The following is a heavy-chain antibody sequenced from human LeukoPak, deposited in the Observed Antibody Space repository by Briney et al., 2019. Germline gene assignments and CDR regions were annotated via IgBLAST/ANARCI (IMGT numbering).Heavy chain of an antibody. D-gene: IGHD6-19*01. Sequence: ASVRVSCKASGGTFSSYAISWVRQAPGQGLEWMGGIIPIFGTANYAQKFQGRVTITADESTSTAYMELSSLRSEDTAVYYCARDSIAVALVGMDVWGQGTTVTVSS. CDR2: IIPIFGTA. CDR3: ARDSIAVALVGMDV. CDR1: GGTFSSYA. V-gene: IGHV1-69*13. J-gene: IGHJ6*02.